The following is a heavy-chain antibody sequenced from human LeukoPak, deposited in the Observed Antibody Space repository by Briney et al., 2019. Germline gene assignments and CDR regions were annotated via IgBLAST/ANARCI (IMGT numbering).Heavy chain of an antibody. CDR1: GFTVSSNY. CDR3: ARDLSSGRFGY. CDR2: IYSGGST. Sequence: GGYLRLSCAASGFTVSSNYMSWVRQAPGKGLEWVSVIYSGGSTYYADSVKGRFTISRDNSKNTLYLQMNSLRAEDTAVYYCARDLSSGRFGYWGQGTLVTVSS. V-gene: IGHV3-66*02. D-gene: IGHD6-19*01. J-gene: IGHJ4*02.